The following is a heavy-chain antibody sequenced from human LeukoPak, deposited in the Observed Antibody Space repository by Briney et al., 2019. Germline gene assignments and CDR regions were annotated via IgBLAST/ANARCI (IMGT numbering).Heavy chain of an antibody. CDR1: GYTFTSYD. D-gene: IGHD1-26*01. CDR3: ARDFQNKKWYNGPGYYFDF. CDR2: MNPNSGNT. V-gene: IGHV1-8*01. J-gene: IGHJ4*02. Sequence: ASVKVSCKASGYTFTSYDINWVRQATGQGLEWMGWMNPNSGNTGYAQKFQGRVTMTRNTSISTAYMELSSLRSEDTAVYYCARDFQNKKWYNGPGYYFDFWGQGTLVTVSS.